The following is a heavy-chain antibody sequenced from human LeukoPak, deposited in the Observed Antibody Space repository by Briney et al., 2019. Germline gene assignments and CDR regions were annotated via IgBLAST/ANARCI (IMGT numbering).Heavy chain of an antibody. D-gene: IGHD2-15*01. Sequence: SDTLSLTCAVYGGSFSGYYWSWIRQPPGKGLEWIGEINHSGSTNYNPSLKSRVTISVDTSKNQFSLKLSSVTAADTAVYYCARGVYCSGGSCYYFDYWGQGTLVTVSS. V-gene: IGHV4-34*01. J-gene: IGHJ4*02. CDR2: INHSGST. CDR3: ARGVYCSGGSCYYFDY. CDR1: GGSFSGYY.